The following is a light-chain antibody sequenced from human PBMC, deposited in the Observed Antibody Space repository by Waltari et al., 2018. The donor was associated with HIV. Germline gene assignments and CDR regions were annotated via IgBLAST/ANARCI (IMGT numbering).Light chain of an antibody. CDR2: DVT. Sequence: HSALTQPRSVSGSPGQAVTISCNGTNRDISGYNHVSWYQVHSDKVPRFLIYDVTKRPSGVPARISGSKSGNTASLTISGLQAEDEADYYCCSYGGGYTWLFGGGT. J-gene: IGLJ3*02. V-gene: IGLV2-11*01. CDR1: NRDISGYNH. CDR3: CSYGGGYTWL.